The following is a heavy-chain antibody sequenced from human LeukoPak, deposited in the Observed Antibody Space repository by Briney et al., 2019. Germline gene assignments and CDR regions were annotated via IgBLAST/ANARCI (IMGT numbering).Heavy chain of an antibody. Sequence: ASVKVSCKASGYTFTSYYIHWVRQAPGPGLEWMGIINPSGGSTSYAQKFQGRVTMTRDTSTSTVYMELSSLRSEDTAVYYCARDLNNRRGFDPWGQGTLVTVSS. V-gene: IGHV1-46*01. D-gene: IGHD1/OR15-1a*01. CDR2: INPSGGST. CDR1: GYTFTSYY. J-gene: IGHJ5*02. CDR3: ARDLNNRRGFDP.